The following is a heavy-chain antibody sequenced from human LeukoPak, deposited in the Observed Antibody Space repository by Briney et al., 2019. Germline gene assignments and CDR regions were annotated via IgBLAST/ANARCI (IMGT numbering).Heavy chain of an antibody. Sequence: PSETLSLTCAVSGYSISSGYYWGWIRQPPGKGLEWIGSIYHSGSTYYNPSLKSRVTISVDTSKNQFSLKLSSVTAADTAVYYCARLAAAGTVYYYMDVWGKGTTVTVSS. V-gene: IGHV4-38-2*01. CDR3: ARLAAAGTVYYYMDV. CDR2: IYHSGST. J-gene: IGHJ6*03. D-gene: IGHD6-13*01. CDR1: GYSISSGYY.